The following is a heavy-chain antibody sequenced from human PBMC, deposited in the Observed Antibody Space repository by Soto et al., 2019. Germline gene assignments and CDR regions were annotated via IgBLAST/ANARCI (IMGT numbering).Heavy chain of an antibody. J-gene: IGHJ4*02. Sequence: QVQIQQWGAGLLKPSETLSLTCAVSGGAFSGYFWTWIRQPPGQGLEWIAEVRHDGITSYKSSLKSRVSISIDTTASQISLKSISVTAADTALYYCARGPYSDWPSAAYWGQGILVTVSS. V-gene: IGHV4-34*01. CDR3: ARGPYSDWPSAAY. D-gene: IGHD4-17*01. CDR2: VRHDGIT. CDR1: GGAFSGYF.